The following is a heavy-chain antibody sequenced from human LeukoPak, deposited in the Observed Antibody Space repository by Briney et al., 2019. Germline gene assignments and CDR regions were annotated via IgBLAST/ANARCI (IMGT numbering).Heavy chain of an antibody. Sequence: GASVKVSCKASGYTFTGYYMHWVRQAPGQGLEWMGWINPNSGGTNYAQKFQGRVTMARDTSISTAYMELSRLRSDDTAVYYCARSTDSYLYFDWLSLPGYFDYWGQGTLVTVSS. CDR1: GYTFTGYY. D-gene: IGHD3-9*01. CDR3: ARSTDSYLYFDWLSLPGYFDY. CDR2: INPNSGGT. V-gene: IGHV1-2*02. J-gene: IGHJ4*02.